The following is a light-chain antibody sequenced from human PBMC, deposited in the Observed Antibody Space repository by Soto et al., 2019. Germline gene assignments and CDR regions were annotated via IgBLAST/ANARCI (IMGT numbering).Light chain of an antibody. Sequence: QSVLTQPASVSGSPGQSITISCTGTNADVGGYYFVYWFQQLPGKAPKLIISEVSNRPSGVPHRFSGSKSGNTASLTISGLPDEEEDDYCWYSYTNSSTWVFGGGTKVTVL. CDR3: YSYTNSSTWV. V-gene: IGLV2-14*01. CDR2: EVS. J-gene: IGLJ3*02. CDR1: NADVGGYYF.